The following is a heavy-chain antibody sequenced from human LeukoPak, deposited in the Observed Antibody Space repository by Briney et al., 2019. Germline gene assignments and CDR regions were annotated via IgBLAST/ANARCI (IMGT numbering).Heavy chain of an antibody. V-gene: IGHV3-21*01. CDR3: ARTDTAMAQFDY. CDR2: ISSSSSYI. CDR1: GFTFSSYS. J-gene: IGHJ4*02. Sequence: PGGSLRLSCAASGFTFSSYSMNWVRQAPGKGLEWVSSISSSSSYIYYADSVKGRFTISRDNAKNSLYLQMNSLRAEDTAVYYCARTDTAMAQFDYWGQGTLVTVSS. D-gene: IGHD5-18*01.